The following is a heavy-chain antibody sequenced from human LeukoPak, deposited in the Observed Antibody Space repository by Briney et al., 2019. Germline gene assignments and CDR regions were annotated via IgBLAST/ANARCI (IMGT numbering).Heavy chain of an antibody. CDR1: GFTFSDYG. J-gene: IGHJ4*02. Sequence: PGGSLRLSCAASGFTFSDYGMSWVRQAPGMGLEWVSTISSRGGSTYYADSVKGRFTVSRDNSKNTLYLQMNSLRAEDTAIYYCAKHYYDSSGLVNFDYWGQGTLVTASS. CDR2: ISSRGGST. CDR3: AKHYYDSSGLVNFDY. V-gene: IGHV3-23*01. D-gene: IGHD3-22*01.